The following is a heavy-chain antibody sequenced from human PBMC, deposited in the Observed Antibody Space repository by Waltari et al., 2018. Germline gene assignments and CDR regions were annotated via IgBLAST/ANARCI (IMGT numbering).Heavy chain of an antibody. CDR2: MKQDGRQK. CDR3: ARDEVGGYFAL. V-gene: IGHV3-7*01. J-gene: IGHJ4*02. D-gene: IGHD6-19*01. Sequence: EVQLVESGGGLVQPGGSLRLSCAASGFTFRIFGMSWVRRAPGKGLELVANMKQDGRQKGYVDSVKGRFTISRDNSKNAVYLQMNNRRVEDTAIYYCARDEVGGYFALWGQGTLVTVSS. CDR1: GFTFRIFG.